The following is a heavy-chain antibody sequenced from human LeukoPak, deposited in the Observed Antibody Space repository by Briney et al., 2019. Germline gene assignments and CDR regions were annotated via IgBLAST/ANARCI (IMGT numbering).Heavy chain of an antibody. CDR1: GGSISSSSYY. CDR3: ARFPKQRRGGYYYYYYMDV. Sequence: PSETLSLTCTVSGGSISSSSYYWGWIRQPPGKGLEWIGSIYYSGSTYYNPSLKSRVTISVDTSKNQFSLKLSSVTAADTAVYYCARFPKQRRGGYYYYYYMDVWGKGTTVTISS. J-gene: IGHJ6*03. D-gene: IGHD2-15*01. CDR2: IYYSGST. V-gene: IGHV4-39*01.